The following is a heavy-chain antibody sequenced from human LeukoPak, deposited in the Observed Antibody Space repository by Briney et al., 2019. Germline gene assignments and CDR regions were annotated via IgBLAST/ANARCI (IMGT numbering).Heavy chain of an antibody. CDR3: AREYSSSWFRWFDP. D-gene: IGHD6-13*01. CDR1: GFTFSNYW. V-gene: IGHV3-7*03. J-gene: IGHJ5*02. CDR2: IKQDGSEI. Sequence: GGSLRLSCAASGFTFSNYWMGWVRQAPGKGLEWVANIKQDGSEIYYVDSVKGRFTISRDTAKDSLYLQMNSLRAEDTAVYYCAREYSSSWFRWFDPWGQGTLVTVSS.